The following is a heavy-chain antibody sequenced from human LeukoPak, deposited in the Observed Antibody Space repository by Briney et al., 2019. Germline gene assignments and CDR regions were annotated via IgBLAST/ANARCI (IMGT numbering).Heavy chain of an antibody. CDR3: ARVLSGSYYYSFDY. J-gene: IGHJ4*02. D-gene: IGHD1-26*01. CDR1: GFTFSSYE. V-gene: IGHV3-48*03. Sequence: PGGSLRLSCAASGFTFSSYEMNWVRQAPGKGLEWVSYISSSGSTIYYADSVKGRFTISRDNSKNTLYLQMNSLRAEDTAVYYCARVLSGSYYYSFDYWGQGTLVTVSS. CDR2: ISSSGSTI.